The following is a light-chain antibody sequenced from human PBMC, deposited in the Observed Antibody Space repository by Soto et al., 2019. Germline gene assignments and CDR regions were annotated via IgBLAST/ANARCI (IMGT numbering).Light chain of an antibody. CDR2: YDS. J-gene: IGLJ2*01. Sequence: SYELTQPPSVSVAPGKTARITCGGNNIGSKSVHWYQQKPGQATVLVIYYDSDRPSGIPARFSGSNSGNTATLTISRVEAGDEADYYCQVWDSSSYHPVFGGGTKLTVL. CDR1: NIGSKS. CDR3: QVWDSSSYHPV. V-gene: IGLV3-21*04.